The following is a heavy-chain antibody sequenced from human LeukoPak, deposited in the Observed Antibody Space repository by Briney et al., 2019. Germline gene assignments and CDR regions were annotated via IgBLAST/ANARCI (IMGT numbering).Heavy chain of an antibody. D-gene: IGHD3-22*01. J-gene: IGHJ3*02. CDR1: GFTFSSYS. Sequence: GGSLRLSCAASGFTFSSYSMNWVRQAPGKGLEWVSSISSSSSYIYYADSVKGRFTISRDNAKNSLYLQMNSLRAEDTALYYCARDLHYYDSSGYRFDIWGQGTMVTVSS. CDR2: ISSSSSYI. V-gene: IGHV3-21*04. CDR3: ARDLHYYDSSGYRFDI.